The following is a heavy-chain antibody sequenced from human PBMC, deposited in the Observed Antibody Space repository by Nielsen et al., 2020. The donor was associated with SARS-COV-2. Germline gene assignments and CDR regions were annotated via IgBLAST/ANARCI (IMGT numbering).Heavy chain of an antibody. D-gene: IGHD6-13*01. CDR3: AKVSSSAEDAFDI. CDR1: GFTFDDYA. J-gene: IGHJ3*02. CDR2: ISWNSGSI. Sequence: SLKISCAASGFTFDDYAMHWVRQAPGKGLEWVSGISWNSGSIGYADSVKGRFTISRDNAKNSLYLQMNSLRAEDTALYYCAKVSSSAEDAFDIWGQGTMVTVSS. V-gene: IGHV3-9*01.